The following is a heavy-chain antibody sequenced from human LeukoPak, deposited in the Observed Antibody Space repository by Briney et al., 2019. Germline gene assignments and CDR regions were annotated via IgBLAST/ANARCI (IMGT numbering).Heavy chain of an antibody. Sequence: GGSLRLSCAASGFTFSSYAMTWIRQAPGKGLEWVSSISGSGGSTYYADSVKSRFTISRDNSRNMLFLQMNSLRAEDTAVYYCAKDYEPLVGVHRWGDWFDPWGQGTLATVSS. D-gene: IGHD1-26*01. V-gene: IGHV3-23*01. CDR1: GFTFSSYA. CDR3: AKDYEPLVGVHRWGDWFDP. CDR2: ISGSGGST. J-gene: IGHJ5*02.